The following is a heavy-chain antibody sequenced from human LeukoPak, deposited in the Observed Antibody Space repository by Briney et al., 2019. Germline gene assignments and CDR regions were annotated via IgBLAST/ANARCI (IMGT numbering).Heavy chain of an antibody. D-gene: IGHD3-10*01. CDR1: GGSINSY. J-gene: IGHJ5*02. CDR3: ARDSGTTGEVKFDP. Sequence: PSETLSLTCTVSGGSINSYWSWIRQPAGKGLEWIGRISGSGTITYDPALQSRLSISIDTSKNQFSLKLMSVTAADTAVYYCARDSGTTGEVKFDPWGQGTLVTVSS. CDR2: ISGSGTI. V-gene: IGHV4-4*07.